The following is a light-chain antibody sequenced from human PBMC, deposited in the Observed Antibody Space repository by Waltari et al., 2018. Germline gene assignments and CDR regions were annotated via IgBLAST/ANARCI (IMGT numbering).Light chain of an antibody. Sequence: GDALPKQYAYWYQQKPGQAPVLVIYKDSERPSGIPERFSGSSSGTTVTLTISGVQAEDEADYYCQSADSSGTYVVFGGGTKLTVL. J-gene: IGLJ2*01. CDR2: KDS. CDR1: ALPKQY. CDR3: QSADSSGTYVV. V-gene: IGLV3-25*03.